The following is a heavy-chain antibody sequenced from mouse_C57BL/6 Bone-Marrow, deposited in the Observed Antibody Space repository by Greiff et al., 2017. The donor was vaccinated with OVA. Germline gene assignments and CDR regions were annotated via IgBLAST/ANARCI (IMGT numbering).Heavy chain of an antibody. CDR3: ASRGLRRSWFAY. CDR2: ISSGGSYT. Sequence: EVQRVESGGDLVKPGGSLKLSCAASGFTFSSYGMSWVRQTPDKRLEWVATISSGGSYTYYPDSVKGRFTISRDNAKNTLYLQMSSLKTETTAMYSCASRGLRRSWFAYWGQGTLVTVSA. CDR1: GFTFSSYG. J-gene: IGHJ3*01. V-gene: IGHV5-6*01. D-gene: IGHD2-4*01.